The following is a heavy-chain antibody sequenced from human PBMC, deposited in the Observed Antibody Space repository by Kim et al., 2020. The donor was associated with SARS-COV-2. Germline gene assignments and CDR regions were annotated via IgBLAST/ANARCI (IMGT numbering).Heavy chain of an antibody. CDR1: GGSFSGYY. D-gene: IGHD3-3*01. V-gene: IGHV4-34*01. CDR2: INHSGST. CDR3: ARAARITIFGVVITNWFDP. Sequence: SETLSLTCAVYGGSFSGYYWSWIRQPPGKGLVWIGEINHSGSTNYNPSLKSRVTISVDTSKNQFSLKLSSVTAADTAVYYCARAARITIFGVVITNWFDPWGQGTLVTVSS. J-gene: IGHJ5*02.